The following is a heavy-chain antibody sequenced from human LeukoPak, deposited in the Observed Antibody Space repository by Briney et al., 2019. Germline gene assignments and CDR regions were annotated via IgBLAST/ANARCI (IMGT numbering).Heavy chain of an antibody. Sequence: GGSLRVSCATSGFTFSTSWMHWVRQAPGKGLVWVSRINTDGNTRDYADSVKGRFTISRDNAKNTLYLQMNSLRAEDTAVYYCVRDMGYYDKVWGQGTLVTVST. J-gene: IGHJ4*02. CDR3: VRDMGYYDKV. D-gene: IGHD3-22*01. CDR1: GFTFSTSW. CDR2: INTDGNTR. V-gene: IGHV3-74*01.